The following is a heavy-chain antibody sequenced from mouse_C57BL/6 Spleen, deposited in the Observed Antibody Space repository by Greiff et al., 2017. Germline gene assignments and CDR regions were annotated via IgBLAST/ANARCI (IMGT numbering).Heavy chain of an antibody. CDR3: ARSDGYYGGFAY. V-gene: IGHV1-26*01. CDR1: GYTFTDYY. Sequence: EVQLQQSGPELVKPGASVKISCKASGYTFTDYYMNWVKQSHGKSLERIGDINPNNGGTSYNQKFKGKATLTVDKSSSTAYMELRSLTSEDSAVYYCARSDGYYGGFAYWGQGTLVTVSA. J-gene: IGHJ3*01. CDR2: INPNNGGT. D-gene: IGHD2-3*01.